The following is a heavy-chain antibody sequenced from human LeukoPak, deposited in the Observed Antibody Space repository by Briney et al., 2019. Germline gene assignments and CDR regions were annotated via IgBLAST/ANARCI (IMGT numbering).Heavy chain of an antibody. CDR1: GGSISSSSYY. V-gene: IGHV3-48*01. Sequence: PSETLSLTCTVSGGSISSSSYYWGWVRQAPGKGLEWVSYISSSSSTIYYADSVKGRFTISRDNAKNSLYLQMNSLRAEDTAVYYCARDSPRGYWGQGTLVTVSS. J-gene: IGHJ4*02. CDR3: ARDSPRGY. CDR2: ISSSSSTI.